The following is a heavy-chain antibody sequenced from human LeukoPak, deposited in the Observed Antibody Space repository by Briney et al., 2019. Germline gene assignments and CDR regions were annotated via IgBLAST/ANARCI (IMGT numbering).Heavy chain of an antibody. CDR2: ISAYNGNT. CDR1: GYTFTSYG. D-gene: IGHD2-15*01. V-gene: IGHV1-18*01. Sequence: ASVKVSCKASGYTFTSYGISWVRQAPGQGLEWMGWISAYNGNTNYAQKLQGRVTMTTDTSTSTAYMELRSLRSDDTAVYYCARGRDIVVVVAATPFDYWGQGTLVTVSS. J-gene: IGHJ4*02. CDR3: ARGRDIVVVVAATPFDY.